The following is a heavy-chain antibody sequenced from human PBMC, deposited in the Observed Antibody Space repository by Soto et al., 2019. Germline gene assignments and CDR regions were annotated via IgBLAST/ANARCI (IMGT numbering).Heavy chain of an antibody. CDR3: ARDSLSGLFDD. D-gene: IGHD2-15*01. CDR1: GGSISSGGYY. J-gene: IGHJ4*02. Sequence: PSETLSLTCTVSGGSISSGGYYWSWIRQHPGKGLEWIGYIYYSGSTYYNPSLKSRVTISVDTSKNQFSLKLSSVTAADTAVYYCARDSLSGLFDDWGQGTLVTVSS. V-gene: IGHV4-31*03. CDR2: IYYSGST.